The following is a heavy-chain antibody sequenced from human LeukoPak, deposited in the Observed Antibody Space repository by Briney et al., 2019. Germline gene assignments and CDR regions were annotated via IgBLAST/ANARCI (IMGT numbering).Heavy chain of an antibody. CDR3: AGDSGKGYFHISFNY. J-gene: IGHJ4*02. Sequence: GGSLRLSCAASGFTFDDYGMSWVRQAPGKGLEWVSGINWNGGSTGYADSVKGRFTISRDNAKNSLYLQMNSLRAEDTALYYCAGDSGKGYFHISFNYWGRGTLVTVSS. D-gene: IGHD1-14*01. V-gene: IGHV3-20*04. CDR2: INWNGGST. CDR1: GFTFDDYG.